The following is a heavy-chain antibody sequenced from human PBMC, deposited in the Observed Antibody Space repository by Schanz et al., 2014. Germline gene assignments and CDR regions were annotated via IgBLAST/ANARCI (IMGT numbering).Heavy chain of an antibody. Sequence: EVQLVESGGGLVKPGGSLRLSCAASGFVFGDYYMTWIRQAPGKGLQWVARIKSKTDGGTRDYAAPVKGRFTISTDDSKNTVYPQMNSLRAEHTAVYYCANNWNLDYWGQGTLVTVSS. CDR3: ANNWNLDY. CDR2: IKSKTDGGTR. D-gene: IGHD1-20*01. CDR1: GFVFGDYY. V-gene: IGHV3-15*01. J-gene: IGHJ4*02.